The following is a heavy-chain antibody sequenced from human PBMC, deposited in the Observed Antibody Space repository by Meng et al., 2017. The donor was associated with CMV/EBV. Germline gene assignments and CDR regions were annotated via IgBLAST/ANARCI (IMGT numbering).Heavy chain of an antibody. CDR2: ISGSGRHR. J-gene: IGHJ3*01. CDR1: GFTFSSYT. CDR3: ARDPSPDNIVKPPATAFNL. D-gene: IGHD2-21*01. Sequence: GESLKISCAASGFTFSSYTMNWVRQAPGKGLEWVSSISGSGRHRYYADSVKGRLTISRDNAANSLFLEMSSLRVEDTSVYFCARDPSPDNIVKPPATAFNLWRQCPMVPFSS. V-gene: IGHV3-21*01.